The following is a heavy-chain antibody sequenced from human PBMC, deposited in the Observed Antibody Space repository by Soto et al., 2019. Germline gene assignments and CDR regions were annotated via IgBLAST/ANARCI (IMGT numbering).Heavy chain of an antibody. V-gene: IGHV4-39*01. CDR1: GGSISSSSYY. D-gene: IGHD6-13*01. CDR3: ARLPSDSSSWYVIGFDP. CDR2: IYYSGST. J-gene: IGHJ5*02. Sequence: SETLSLTCTVSGGSISSSSYYWGWIRQPPGKGLEWIGSIYYSGSTYYNPSLKSRVTISVDTSKNQFSLKLSSVTAADTAVYYCARLPSDSSSWYVIGFDPWGQGTLVTVSS.